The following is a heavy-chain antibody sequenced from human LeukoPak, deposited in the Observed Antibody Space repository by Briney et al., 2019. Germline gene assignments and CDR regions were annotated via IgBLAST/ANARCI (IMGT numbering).Heavy chain of an antibody. V-gene: IGHV3-21*01. D-gene: IGHD2-21*02. CDR2: ISSSSSYI. CDR3: ARVLPTCGGDCYTNQYYFDY. Sequence: GGPLRLSCAASGFTFSSYSMNWVRQAPGKGLEWVSSISSSSSYIYYADSVKGRFTISKDNAKNSLYLQMNSLRAEDTAVYYCARVLPTCGGDCYTNQYYFDYWGQGTLVTVSS. J-gene: IGHJ4*02. CDR1: GFTFSSYS.